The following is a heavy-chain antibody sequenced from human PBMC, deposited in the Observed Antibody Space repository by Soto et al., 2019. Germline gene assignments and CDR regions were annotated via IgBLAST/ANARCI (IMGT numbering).Heavy chain of an antibody. J-gene: IGHJ4*02. Sequence: EVQLVESGGDLVQPGGSLRLSCAGSGFTFSPYSMNWVRQAPGKGLEWVAYISSRSGTIFYADSVKGRFTISRDDAKNSLYLHMNSLRDEDTAVYYCAGGVRGGTDSFDYWGQGTLVTVSS. CDR1: GFTFSPYS. D-gene: IGHD3-16*01. V-gene: IGHV3-48*02. CDR2: ISSRSGTI. CDR3: AGGVRGGTDSFDY.